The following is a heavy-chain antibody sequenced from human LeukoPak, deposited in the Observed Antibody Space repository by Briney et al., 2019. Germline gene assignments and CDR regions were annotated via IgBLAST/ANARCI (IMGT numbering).Heavy chain of an antibody. J-gene: IGHJ5*02. V-gene: IGHV4-34*01. CDR1: GGSFSGYY. CDR2: INHGGST. Sequence: SETLSLTCAVYGGSFSGYYWSWIRQPPGKGLEWIGEINHGGSTNYNPSLKSRVTISVDTSKNQFSLKLSSVTDADTAVYYCARENYYDSSDYYGATWGQGTLVTVSS. D-gene: IGHD3-22*01. CDR3: ARENYYDSSDYYGAT.